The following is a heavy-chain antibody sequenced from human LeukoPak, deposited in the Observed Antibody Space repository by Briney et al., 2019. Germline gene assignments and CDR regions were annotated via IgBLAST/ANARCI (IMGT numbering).Heavy chain of an antibody. CDR2: IIPIFGTA. CDR1: GGTFSSYA. V-gene: IGHV1-69*05. CDR3: ARGHGTTIFGVVTSLDY. D-gene: IGHD3-3*01. J-gene: IGHJ4*02. Sequence: GASVKVSCKASGGTFSSYAISWVRQAPGQGLEWMGGIIPIFGTANYAQKFQGRVTITTDESTSTAYMELSSLRSEDTAVYYCARGHGTTIFGVVTSLDYWGQGTLVTVSS.